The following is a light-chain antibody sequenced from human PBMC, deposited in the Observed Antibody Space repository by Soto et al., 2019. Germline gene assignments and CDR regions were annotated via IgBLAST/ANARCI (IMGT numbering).Light chain of an antibody. CDR2: STN. CDR3: VLYMGSGISV. J-gene: IGLJ2*01. Sequence: QTVVTQEPSFSVSPGGTVTLTCGLSSGSVSASYFLSWYQQTPGQAPRTLIYSTNTRSSGVPARFSGSILGNKAALTITGAQADDESDYYCVLYMGSGISVFGGGTKVTVL. CDR1: SGSVSASYF. V-gene: IGLV8-61*01.